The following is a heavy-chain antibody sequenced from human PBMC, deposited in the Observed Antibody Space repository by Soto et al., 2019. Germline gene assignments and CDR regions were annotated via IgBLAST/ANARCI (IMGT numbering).Heavy chain of an antibody. J-gene: IGHJ6*02. CDR1: GGTFSSYA. Sequence: KVSCKASGGTFSSYAISWVRQAPGQGLEWMGGIIPIFGTANYAQKFQGRVTITADESTSTACMELSSLRSEGTAVYYCARGLTGYYGMDVWGQGTTVTVSS. CDR3: ARGLTGYYGMDV. CDR2: IIPIFGTA. D-gene: IGHD3-10*01. V-gene: IGHV1-69*01.